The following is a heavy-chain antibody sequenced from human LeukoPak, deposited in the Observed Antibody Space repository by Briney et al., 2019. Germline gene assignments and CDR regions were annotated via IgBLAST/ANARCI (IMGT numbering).Heavy chain of an antibody. D-gene: IGHD4-11*01. J-gene: IGHJ6*03. CDR3: ARQVLTTVVDRPYYYYYMDV. V-gene: IGHV1-69*05. Sequence: ASVKVSCKASGGTFSSYAISWVRQAPGQGLEWMGGIIPIFGTANYAQKFQGRVTITTDESTSTAYMELSSLRSEDTAVYYCARQVLTTVVDRPYYYYYMDVWGKGTTVTVSS. CDR2: IIPIFGTA. CDR1: GGTFSSYA.